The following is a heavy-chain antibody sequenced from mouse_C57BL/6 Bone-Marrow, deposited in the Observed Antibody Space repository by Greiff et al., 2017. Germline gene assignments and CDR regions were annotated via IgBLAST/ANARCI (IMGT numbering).Heavy chain of an antibody. CDR2: IYPGSGST. Sequence: VQLQQPGAELVKPGASVKMSCKASGYTFTSYWITWVKQRPGQGLEWIGDIYPGSGSTNYTEKFKSKATLTVDTSSSTAYMQLSSLTSEDSAVYYCARGHYCGSSYAWYFDVWGTGTTGTVSS. V-gene: IGHV1-55*01. J-gene: IGHJ1*03. D-gene: IGHD1-1*01. CDR3: ARGHYCGSSYAWYFDV. CDR1: GYTFTSYW.